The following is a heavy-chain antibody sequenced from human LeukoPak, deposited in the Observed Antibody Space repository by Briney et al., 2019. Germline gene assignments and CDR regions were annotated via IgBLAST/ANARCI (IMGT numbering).Heavy chain of an antibody. CDR1: GFTFNIYW. CDR3: ARDKSYGDSEDY. J-gene: IGHJ4*02. Sequence: GGSLRLSCAASGFTFNIYWMSWVRQAPGKGLEWVANINQDGSEKYYMDSVKGRFTISRDNAKNSLYLQMNSLRGEDTAVYYCARDKSYGDSEDYWGQGTLVTVSS. CDR2: INQDGSEK. D-gene: IGHD4-17*01. V-gene: IGHV3-7*05.